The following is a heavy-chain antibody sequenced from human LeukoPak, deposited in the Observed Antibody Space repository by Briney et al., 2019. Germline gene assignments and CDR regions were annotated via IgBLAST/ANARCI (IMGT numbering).Heavy chain of an antibody. V-gene: IGHV4-31*03. CDR1: GGSISSGGYY. Sequence: SQTLSLTCTVSGGSISSGGYYWSWIRQHPGKGLEWIGYIYYSGSTYYNPSLKSRVTISVETSKNQFSLKLSSVTAADTAVYYCARHLGNYGSGRLFDYWGQGTLVTVSS. CDR3: ARHLGNYGSGRLFDY. D-gene: IGHD3-10*01. J-gene: IGHJ4*02. CDR2: IYYSGST.